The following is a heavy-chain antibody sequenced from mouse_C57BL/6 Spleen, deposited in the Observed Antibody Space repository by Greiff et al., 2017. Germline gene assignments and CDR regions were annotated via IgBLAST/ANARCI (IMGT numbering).Heavy chain of an antibody. Sequence: QVTLKVSGAELARPGASVKLSCKASGYTFTSYGISWVKQRTGQGLEWIGEIYPRSGNTYYNEKFKGKATLTADKSSSTAYMELRSLTSEDSAVYFCARKGYGSFYAMDYWGQGTSVTVSS. V-gene: IGHV1-81*01. J-gene: IGHJ4*01. CDR3: ARKGYGSFYAMDY. D-gene: IGHD1-2*01. CDR2: IYPRSGNT. CDR1: GYTFTSYG.